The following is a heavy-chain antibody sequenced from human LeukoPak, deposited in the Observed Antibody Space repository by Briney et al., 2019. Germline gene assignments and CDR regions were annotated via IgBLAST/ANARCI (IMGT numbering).Heavy chain of an antibody. CDR3: AKDQSNMVRGVIRY. Sequence: GGPLRLSCAASGFTFSTYSMNWVRQAPGKGLEWVAVISYDGSNKYYADSVRGRFTISRDNSKNTLYLQMNSLRAEDTAVYYCAKDQSNMVRGVIRYWGQGTLVTVSS. CDR2: ISYDGSNK. J-gene: IGHJ4*02. V-gene: IGHV3-30*18. CDR1: GFTFSTYS. D-gene: IGHD3-10*01.